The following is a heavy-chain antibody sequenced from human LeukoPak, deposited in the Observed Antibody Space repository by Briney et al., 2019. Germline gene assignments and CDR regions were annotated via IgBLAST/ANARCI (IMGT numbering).Heavy chain of an antibody. CDR1: GGTYSSYA. CDR3: ARSRAWDLPYFDY. CDR2: IIPIFGTA. J-gene: IGHJ4*02. V-gene: IGHV1-69*06. Sequence: SVKVSCKASGGTYSSYAISWVRQAPGQGLEWMGGIIPIFGTANYAQKFQGRVTITADKSTSTAYMELSSLRSEDTAVYYCARSRAWDLPYFDYWGQGTLVTVSS. D-gene: IGHD1-26*01.